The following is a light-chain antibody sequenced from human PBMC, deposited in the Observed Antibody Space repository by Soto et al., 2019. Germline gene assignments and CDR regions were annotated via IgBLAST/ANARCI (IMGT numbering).Light chain of an antibody. CDR3: QQSYSAPFT. Sequence: DIQMTQSPSSLSASVGDRVTITCRASQSISSYLNWYQQKPGKAPNLLIYAASSLQSGVPSRFSRSGSGTGFTLTISSLEPEDFATYFCQQSYSAPFTFGPGTKVDIK. J-gene: IGKJ3*01. CDR2: AAS. CDR1: QSISSY. V-gene: IGKV1-39*01.